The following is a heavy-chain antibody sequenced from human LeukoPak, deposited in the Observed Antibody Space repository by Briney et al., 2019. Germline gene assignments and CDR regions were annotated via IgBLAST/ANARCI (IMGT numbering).Heavy chain of an antibody. J-gene: IGHJ4*02. V-gene: IGHV3-7*05. CDR3: AKDRTTSWAIDY. CDR1: GFTFSSYW. D-gene: IGHD2-2*01. Sequence: GGSLRLSCATSGFTFSSYWMSWVRQAPGKGLEWVANIKEDGSEKYYVDSVKGRFTISRDNAKNSLSLQLNSLRAEDTAVYYCAKDRTTSWAIDYWGQGTLVTVSS. CDR2: IKEDGSEK.